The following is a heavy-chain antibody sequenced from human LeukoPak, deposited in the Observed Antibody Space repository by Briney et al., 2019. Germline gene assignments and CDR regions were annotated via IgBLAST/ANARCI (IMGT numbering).Heavy chain of an antibody. J-gene: IGHJ4*02. V-gene: IGHV1-18*01. CDR1: GYTFTSYG. CDR2: ISAYNGNT. D-gene: IGHD3-22*01. CDR3: ARDETYYYDSSGYYPFDY. Sequence: GASVKVSCKASGYTFTSYGISWVRQAPGQGLEWMGWISAYNGNTNYAQKLQGRVTMTTDPSTSTAYMELRSLRSDDTAVYYCARDETYYYDSSGYYPFDYWGQGTLVTVSS.